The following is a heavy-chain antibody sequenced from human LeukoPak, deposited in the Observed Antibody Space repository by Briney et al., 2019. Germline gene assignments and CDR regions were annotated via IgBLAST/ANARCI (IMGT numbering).Heavy chain of an antibody. CDR3: ASLPTVYSRGYLAL. CDR2: INHSGST. J-gene: IGHJ4*02. D-gene: IGHD3-22*01. CDR1: GGSFRGYY. V-gene: IGHV4-34*01. Sequence: ASETLSLTCAVYGGSFRGYYWSWLRQPPGKGLEWIGEINHSGSTNYNPSLKSRVTISVDMSKNQFSLKLSSVTAADTAVYYCASLPTVYSRGYLALWGQGTLVTVSS.